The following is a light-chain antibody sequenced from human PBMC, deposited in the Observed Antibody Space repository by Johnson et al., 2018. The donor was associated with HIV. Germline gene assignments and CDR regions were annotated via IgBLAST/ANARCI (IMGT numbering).Light chain of an antibody. Sequence: QSVLTQPPSVSAAPGQKVTISCSGSSSNIGNNYVSWYQQLPGTAPKLLIYDNNKRPSGITDRFSGSKSGTSATLGITGLQTGVEADYYCGTWDSGLSGGLYLFGTGTKVTVL. CDR3: GTWDSGLSGGLYL. V-gene: IGLV1-51*01. CDR1: SSNIGNNY. J-gene: IGLJ1*01. CDR2: DNN.